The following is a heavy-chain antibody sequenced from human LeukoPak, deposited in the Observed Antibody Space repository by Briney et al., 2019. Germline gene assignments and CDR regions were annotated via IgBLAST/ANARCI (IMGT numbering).Heavy chain of an antibody. CDR1: GLNFNNAW. J-gene: IGHJ4*01. V-gene: IGHV3-33*08. Sequence: GGSLRLSCAASGLNFNNAWMSWVRQAPGKGLEWVAVIRYDGNNKFYVDSVRGRFTISRDNSKNTLYLQMNSLRAEDTAVYYCATMGEQIGKAYFDYWGHGTLVTASS. CDR2: IRYDGNNK. D-gene: IGHD3-16*01. CDR3: ATMGEQIGKAYFDY.